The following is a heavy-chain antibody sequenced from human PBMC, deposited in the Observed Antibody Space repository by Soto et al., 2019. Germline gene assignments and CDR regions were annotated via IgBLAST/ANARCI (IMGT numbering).Heavy chain of an antibody. D-gene: IGHD4-4*01. CDR1: GFTFSNAC. J-gene: IGHJ6*02. CDR3: TTGDYNHYDYYYGMDV. CDR2: IKSKTDGGTT. Sequence: EVQLVESGGGLVKPGGSLRLSCAASGFTFSNACMNWVRQAPGKGLEWVGRIKSKTDGGTTDYAAPVKGRFTISRDNSKNTLYLQMNSLKTEDTAVYYCTTGDYNHYDYYYGMDVWGQGTTVTVSS. V-gene: IGHV3-15*07.